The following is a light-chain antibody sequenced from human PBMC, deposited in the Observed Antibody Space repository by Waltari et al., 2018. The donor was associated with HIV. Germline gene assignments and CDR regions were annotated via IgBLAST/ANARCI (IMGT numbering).Light chain of an antibody. V-gene: IGLV2-11*01. CDR3: CSNAARATYV. Sequence: QSALAQPRSVSGSPGQSVTISCTGTSSDVGGYNYVSWFQHHPGKAPKPIIYHVLKRPSGVPDRFSASKSGNTASLTISGLQAEDEAEYYCCSNAARATYVFGTGTQVTVL. CDR2: HVL. J-gene: IGLJ1*01. CDR1: SSDVGGYNY.